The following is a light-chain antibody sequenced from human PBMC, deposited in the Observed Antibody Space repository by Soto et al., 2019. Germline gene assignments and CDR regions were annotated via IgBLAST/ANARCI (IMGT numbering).Light chain of an antibody. CDR2: DVT. CDR1: SSDVGGYNY. V-gene: IGLV2-11*01. J-gene: IGLJ1*01. CDR3: CSYAGGAYV. Sequence: QSALTQPPSVSGSPGQSVTISCSGTSSDVGGYNYVSWYQQYPGRAPKIMIYDVTRRPSGVPDRFSGSKSGNTASLTISGLQADDEADYYCCSYAGGAYVFGIGTKLTVL.